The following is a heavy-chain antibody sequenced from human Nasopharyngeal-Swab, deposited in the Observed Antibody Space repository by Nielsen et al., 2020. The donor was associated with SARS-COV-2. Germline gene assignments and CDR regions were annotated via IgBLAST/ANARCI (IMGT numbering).Heavy chain of an antibody. CDR2: IWYDGSNK. CDR3: ARENDYADEYYFDY. D-gene: IGHD4-17*01. CDR1: GFTFSSDG. V-gene: IGHV3-33*01. Sequence: GGSLRLSCAASGFTFSSDGMDCVRTAPGKVVEWVAVIWYDGSNKYYADSVKGRFTISRDNSKNTLYLQMNSLRAEDTAVYYCARENDYADEYYFDYWGQGTLVTGSS. J-gene: IGHJ4*02.